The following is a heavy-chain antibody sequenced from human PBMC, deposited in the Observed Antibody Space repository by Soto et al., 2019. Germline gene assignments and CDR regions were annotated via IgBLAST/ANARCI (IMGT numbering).Heavy chain of an antibody. V-gene: IGHV4-31*03. CDR3: ARRYGGNFDY. CDR2: IYYSGST. D-gene: IGHD2-15*01. J-gene: IGHJ4*02. CDR1: GGSISSGGYY. Sequence: PSETLSLTCTVSGGSISSGGYYWSWIRQHPGKGLEWIGYIYYSGSTYYNPSLKSRVTISVDTSKNQFSLKLSSVTTADTAVYYCARRYGGNFDYWGQGTLVTVSS.